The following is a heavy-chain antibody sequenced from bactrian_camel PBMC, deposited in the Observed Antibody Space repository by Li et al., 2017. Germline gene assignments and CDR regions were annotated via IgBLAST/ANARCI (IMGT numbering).Heavy chain of an antibody. D-gene: IGHD3*01. V-gene: IGHV3-2*01. J-gene: IGHJ4*01. CDR2: IIAGSNTV. CDR1: TSNYC. Sequence: VQLVESGGESVQAGGSLRLSCGAYRTSNYCLVWLRQAPGKEREAVASIIAGSNTVDYADSVKGRFAISQDNTKKSLDLQMNDLKPEDTAMYYCATFGPVYGTVTCGLDRRRAYAPASQGTQVTVS.